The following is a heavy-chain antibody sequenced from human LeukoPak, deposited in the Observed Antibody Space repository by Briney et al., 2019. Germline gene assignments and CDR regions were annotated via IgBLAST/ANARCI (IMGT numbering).Heavy chain of an antibody. Sequence: GGSLRLSCAASGFTFSSYAMSWVRQAPGKGLEWVSAISGSGDGTYYGDSVKGRFTISRDNSKNTLYLQMNSLRAEDTAVYYCAKTRPLDSSSWSHGDYWGQGTLVTVSS. D-gene: IGHD6-13*01. CDR2: ISGSGDGT. CDR3: AKTRPLDSSSWSHGDY. V-gene: IGHV3-23*01. J-gene: IGHJ4*02. CDR1: GFTFSSYA.